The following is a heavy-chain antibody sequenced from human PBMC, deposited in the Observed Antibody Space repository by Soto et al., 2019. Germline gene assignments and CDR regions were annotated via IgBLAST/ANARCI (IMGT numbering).Heavy chain of an antibody. D-gene: IGHD6-6*01. J-gene: IGHJ5*02. CDR3: ARDEMWSSIEARPDWFDP. CDR2: ISAYNGNT. CDR1: GYTFTSYG. V-gene: IGHV1-18*01. Sequence: ASVKVSCKASGYTFTSYGISWVRQAPGQGLEWMGWISAYNGNTNYAQKLQGRVTMTTDTSTSTAYMELRSLRSDDTAVYYCARDEMWSSIEARPDWFDPWRQGTLVTVSS.